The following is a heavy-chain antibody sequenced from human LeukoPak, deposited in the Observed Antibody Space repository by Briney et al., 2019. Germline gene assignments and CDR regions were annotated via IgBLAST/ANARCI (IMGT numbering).Heavy chain of an antibody. CDR1: GLTLSRYA. V-gene: IGHV3-23*01. CDR3: ANTYYFDY. J-gene: IGHJ4*02. CDR2: ISASGDST. Sequence: GGSLRLSCAASGLTLSRYAMTWVRQAPGKGLEWVSAISASGDSTYYADSVKGRFTISRDNSEDTLYLQMNSLRAEDTAMYYCANTYYFDYWGLGTLVTVSS.